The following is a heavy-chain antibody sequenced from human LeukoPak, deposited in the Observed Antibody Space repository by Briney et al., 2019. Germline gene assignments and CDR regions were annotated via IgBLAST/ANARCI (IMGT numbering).Heavy chain of an antibody. J-gene: IGHJ5*02. CDR1: GDSVSSNSAA. CDR3: ARQGGPPTNWFDP. V-gene: IGHV6-1*01. CDR2: TYYRSKWYN. D-gene: IGHD2-15*01. Sequence: SQTLSLTCAISGDSVSSNSAAWNWIRQSPSRGLEWLGRTYYRSKWYNDYAVSVKSRITINPDTSKNQFSLQLHSVPPADTAVSYCARQGGPPTNWFDPWGQGPLVTVSS.